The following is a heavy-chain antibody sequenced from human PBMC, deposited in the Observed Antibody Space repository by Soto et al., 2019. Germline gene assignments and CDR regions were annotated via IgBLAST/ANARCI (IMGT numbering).Heavy chain of an antibody. V-gene: IGHV4-4*02. D-gene: IGHD2-2*01. J-gene: IGHJ6*02. CDR3: AGCGPAHVRDYYAMEV. Sequence: QVQLQESGPGLVKPSGTLSLTCAVSGGSISSSNWWTWVRQPPGKGLEWIGKIYQSGDTNYDPSRXGXVXVXXDTAKHQSALRPKSVASADTAMYYCAGCGPAHVRDYYAMEVWGQGTTVTVSS. CDR2: IYQSGDT. CDR1: GGSISSSNW.